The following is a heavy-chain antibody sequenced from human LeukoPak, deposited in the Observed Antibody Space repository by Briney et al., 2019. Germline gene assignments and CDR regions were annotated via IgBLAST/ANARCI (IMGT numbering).Heavy chain of an antibody. V-gene: IGHV4-4*02. Sequence: SGTLSLTCAVSGGSISNTNWWSWVRQPPGKGLEWIAEIYHSGATNYNPSLKSRVTISLDKSTNQFSLNLNSVTAADTAVYYCAKNGAWSLEYRGQGILVTVSS. CDR3: AKNGAWSLEY. J-gene: IGHJ4*02. D-gene: IGHD2/OR15-2a*01. CDR2: IYHSGAT. CDR1: GGSISNTNW.